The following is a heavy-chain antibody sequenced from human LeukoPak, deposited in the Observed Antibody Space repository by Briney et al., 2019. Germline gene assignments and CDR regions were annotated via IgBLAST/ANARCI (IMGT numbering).Heavy chain of an antibody. J-gene: IGHJ6*02. Sequence: GASVKVSCKASGYTFTGYYMHWVRQAPGQGLEWMGRINPNSGGTNYAQKFQGRVTMTRDTSISTAYMELSRLRSDDTAVYYCARVGHCSSTSCLALRTIHYYYGMDVWGQGTTVTVSS. CDR3: ARVGHCSSTSCLALRTIHYYYGMDV. CDR2: INPNSGGT. D-gene: IGHD2-2*01. CDR1: GYTFTGYY. V-gene: IGHV1-2*06.